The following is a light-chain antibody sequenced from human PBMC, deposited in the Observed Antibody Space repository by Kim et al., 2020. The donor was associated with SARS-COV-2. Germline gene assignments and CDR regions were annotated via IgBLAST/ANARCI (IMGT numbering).Light chain of an antibody. CDR3: AAWDDSLNGPV. Sequence: QSVLTQAPSASGTPGQRLTISCSGSSSNIGSNSVNWYQQFPGAAPKLLIYSNTHRPSGVPDRFSGSKSGTSASLAINGLQSEDETDYYCAAWDDSLNGPVFGGGTQLTVL. CDR1: SSNIGSNS. J-gene: IGLJ3*02. CDR2: SNT. V-gene: IGLV1-44*01.